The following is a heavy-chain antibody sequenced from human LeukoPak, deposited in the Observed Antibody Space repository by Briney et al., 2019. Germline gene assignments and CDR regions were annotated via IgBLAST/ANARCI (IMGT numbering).Heavy chain of an antibody. D-gene: IGHD3-3*01. Sequence: SVKVSCKASGGTFSSYAISWVRQAPGQGLEWMGRIIPILGIANYAQKFQGRVTITADKSTSTAYMEPSSLRSDDTAVYYCARDGEGTYYDFWSGYYSNNWFDPWGQGTLVTVSS. J-gene: IGHJ5*02. V-gene: IGHV1-69*04. CDR3: ARDGEGTYYDFWSGYYSNNWFDP. CDR1: GGTFSSYA. CDR2: IIPILGIA.